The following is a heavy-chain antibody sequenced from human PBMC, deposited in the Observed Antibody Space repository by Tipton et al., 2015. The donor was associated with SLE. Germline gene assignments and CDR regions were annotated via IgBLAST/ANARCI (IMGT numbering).Heavy chain of an antibody. D-gene: IGHD6-13*01. CDR2: ISIRGDTT. V-gene: IGHV3-23*01. CDR1: GFTFSSCA. Sequence: SLRLSCAASGFTFSSCAMSWVRQAPGKGLEWVSVISIRGDTTYYADSVKGRFTISRDNFKNTLSLQMSSPRAEDTAVYYCAKTMGRQLWTPPDYWGQGTLVTVSS. J-gene: IGHJ4*02. CDR3: AKTMGRQLWTPPDY.